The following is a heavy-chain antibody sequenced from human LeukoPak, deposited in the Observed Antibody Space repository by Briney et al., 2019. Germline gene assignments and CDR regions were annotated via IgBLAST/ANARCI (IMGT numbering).Heavy chain of an antibody. CDR1: GYSISSGYY. V-gene: IGHV4-38-2*02. J-gene: IGHJ5*02. D-gene: IGHD4-17*01. CDR3: ARLSPLDYLNLYGDFGNWFDP. CDR2: IYPSGTT. Sequence: SETLSLTCTVSGYSISSGYYWGWIRQPPGKGLEWIGNIYPSGTTYYNPSLKSRVTISVDTSKNQFSLKLSSVTAADTAVYYCARLSPLDYLNLYGDFGNWFDPWGQGTLVTVSS.